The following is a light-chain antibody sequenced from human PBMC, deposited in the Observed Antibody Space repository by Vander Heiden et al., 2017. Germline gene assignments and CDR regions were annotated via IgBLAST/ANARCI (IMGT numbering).Light chain of an antibody. CDR3: QAWDSSTVV. V-gene: IGLV3-1*01. CDR1: KLGDKY. Sequence: SYELTQPPSVSVSPGPPASITCSGDKLGDKYACWYQQTPGQSPVLVIYQDSKRPSGSPERFSGSNSGNTATLTISGTQARDEVDYYCQAWDSSTVVFGGGNKVNLL. J-gene: IGLJ2*01. CDR2: QDS.